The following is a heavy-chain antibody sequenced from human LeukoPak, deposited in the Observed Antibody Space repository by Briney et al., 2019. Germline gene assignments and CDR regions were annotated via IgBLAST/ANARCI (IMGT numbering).Heavy chain of an antibody. V-gene: IGHV1-24*01. D-gene: IGHD1-26*01. CDR3: ATGVGAYPEFDY. CDR2: FDPEDGET. CDR1: GYTLTELS. Sequence: ASVKVSRKVSGYTLTELSMHWVRQAPGKGLEWMGGFDPEDGETIYAQKFQGRVTMTEDTSTDTAYMELSSLRSEDTAVYYCATGVGAYPEFDYWGQGTLVTVSS. J-gene: IGHJ4*02.